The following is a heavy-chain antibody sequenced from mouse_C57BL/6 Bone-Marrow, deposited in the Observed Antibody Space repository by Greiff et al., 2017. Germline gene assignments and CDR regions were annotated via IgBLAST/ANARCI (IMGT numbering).Heavy chain of an antibody. D-gene: IGHD1-1*01. J-gene: IGHJ2*01. V-gene: IGHV1-4*01. CDR3: SYDYGGSPDY. CDR1: GYTFTSYP. Sequence: QVQLQQSGAELARPGASVKMSCKASGYTFTSYPMHWVQQRPGQGLEWIGYFNPRSGYTKYNQKFKDKATLTADKPSRTASMQLSSLQVKYSAIYYCSYDYGGSPDYWGQGTTLTVAS. CDR2: FNPRSGYT.